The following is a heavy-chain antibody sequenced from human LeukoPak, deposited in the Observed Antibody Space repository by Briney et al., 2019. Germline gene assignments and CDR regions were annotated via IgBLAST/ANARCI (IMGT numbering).Heavy chain of an antibody. CDR3: ARDTTLGYCSGGSCWPFDY. CDR2: ISSSSSYI. J-gene: IGHJ4*02. Sequence: GGSLRLSCAASGFTFSSYSMNWVRQAPGKGLEWVSSISSSSSYIYYADSVKGRFTISRDNAKNSLYLQMNSLRAEDTAVYYCARDTTLGYCSGGSCWPFDYWGQGTLVTVSS. CDR1: GFTFSSYS. V-gene: IGHV3-21*01. D-gene: IGHD2-15*01.